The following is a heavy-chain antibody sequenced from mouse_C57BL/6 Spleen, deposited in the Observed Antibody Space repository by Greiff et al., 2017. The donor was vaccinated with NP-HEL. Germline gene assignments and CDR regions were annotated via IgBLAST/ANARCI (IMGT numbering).Heavy chain of an antibody. CDR1: GFTFTDYY. Sequence: EVKLMESGGGLVQPGGSLSLSCAASGFTFTDYYMSWVRQPPGKALEWLGFIRNKANGYTTEYSASVKGRFTISRDNSQSILYLQMNALRAEDSATYYCARSELGGFAYWGQGTLVTVSA. J-gene: IGHJ3*01. CDR2: IRNKANGYTT. D-gene: IGHD4-1*01. CDR3: ARSELGGFAY. V-gene: IGHV7-3*01.